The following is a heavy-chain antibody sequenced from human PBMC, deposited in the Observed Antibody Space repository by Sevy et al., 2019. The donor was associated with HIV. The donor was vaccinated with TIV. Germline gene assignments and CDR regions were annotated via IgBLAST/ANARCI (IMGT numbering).Heavy chain of an antibody. J-gene: IGHJ4*02. CDR3: AKDGSVAGFFDY. Sequence: GGSLRLSCAASGFTFSTYAMTWVRQAPGKGLEWVAFIRYDGSNKYYADSVKGRFTISRDNSKNTLYLQMNSLRAEDTAVYYCAKDGSVAGFFDYWGQGTLVTVSS. V-gene: IGHV3-30*02. CDR1: GFTFSTYA. CDR2: IRYDGSNK. D-gene: IGHD6-19*01.